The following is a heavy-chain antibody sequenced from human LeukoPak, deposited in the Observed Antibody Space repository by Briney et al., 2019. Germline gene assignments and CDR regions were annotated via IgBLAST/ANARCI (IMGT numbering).Heavy chain of an antibody. Sequence: ASVKVSCKASGYTFTGYYMHWVRQAPGQGLEWMGWINPNSGGTNYAQKFQGRVTMTRDTSISTAYMELSRLRSDDTAVYYCAREVKASGYYDSSVSFDYWGQGTLVTVSS. CDR3: AREVKASGYYDSSVSFDY. CDR2: INPNSGGT. CDR1: GYTFTGYY. J-gene: IGHJ4*02. V-gene: IGHV1-2*02. D-gene: IGHD3-22*01.